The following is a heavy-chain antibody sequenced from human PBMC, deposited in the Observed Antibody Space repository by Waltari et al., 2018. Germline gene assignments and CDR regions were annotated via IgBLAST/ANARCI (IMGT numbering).Heavy chain of an antibody. CDR3: TTRDVFTGYFPLDH. Sequence: VQLLESGGGLVQPGGSLRLSCAASGFPFSNFALTWVRQAPGKGLEWVSLITSSTLVTTYYADSVKGRFTISRDNSENMLYLEMSSLRAEDTAIYYCTTRDVFTGYFPLDHWGQGILVTVSS. CDR1: GFPFSNFA. D-gene: IGHD3-9*01. J-gene: IGHJ4*02. V-gene: IGHV3-23*01. CDR2: ITSSTLVTT.